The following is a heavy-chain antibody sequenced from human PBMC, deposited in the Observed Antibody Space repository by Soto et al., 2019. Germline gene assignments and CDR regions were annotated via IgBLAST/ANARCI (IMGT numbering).Heavy chain of an antibody. D-gene: IGHD1-1*01. J-gene: IGHJ5*02. CDR3: VRDGTKTLRDWFDP. Sequence: SETLSLTCTVSGASISGYYWSWIRKSAGKGLEWIGRIYATGTTDCNPSLKSRVMMSVDTSKKQFSLRLRSVTAADTAVYYCVRDGTKTLRDWFDPWGQGISVTVSS. CDR1: GASISGYY. CDR2: IYATGTT. V-gene: IGHV4-4*07.